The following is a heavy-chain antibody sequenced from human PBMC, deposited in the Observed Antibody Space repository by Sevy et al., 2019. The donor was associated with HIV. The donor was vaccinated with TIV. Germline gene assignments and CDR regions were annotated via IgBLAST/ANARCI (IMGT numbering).Heavy chain of an antibody. J-gene: IGHJ4*02. CDR2: ISYDGSNK. Sequence: GGSLRLSCAASGFTFSSYAMHWVRQAPGKGLEWVAVISYDGSNKYYADSVKGRFTISRDNSKNTLYLQMNSLRAEDTAVYYCARAPPLWPLCYFDYWGQRTLVTVSS. D-gene: IGHD5-18*01. CDR3: ARAPPLWPLCYFDY. V-gene: IGHV3-30-3*01. CDR1: GFTFSSYA.